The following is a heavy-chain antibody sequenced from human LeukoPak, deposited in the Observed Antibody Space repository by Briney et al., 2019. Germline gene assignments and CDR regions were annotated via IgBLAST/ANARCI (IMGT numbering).Heavy chain of an antibody. Sequence: GGSLRLSCAVSGFTVSSNYMSWVRQAPGKGLEWVSVISGSGGSTYYADSVKGRFTISRDNSKNTLYLQMNSLRAEDTAVYYCAKSEQWLIVAFDYWGQGTLVTVSS. CDR2: ISGSGGST. D-gene: IGHD6-19*01. V-gene: IGHV3-23*01. CDR1: GFTVSSNY. CDR3: AKSEQWLIVAFDY. J-gene: IGHJ4*02.